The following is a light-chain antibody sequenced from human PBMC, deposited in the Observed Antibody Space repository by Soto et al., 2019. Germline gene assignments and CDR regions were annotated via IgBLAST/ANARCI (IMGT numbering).Light chain of an antibody. CDR2: DEN. V-gene: IGLV3-21*02. J-gene: IGLJ2*01. CDR3: QVWQTSSDHPVF. CDR1: DIGSKS. Sequence: SYELTQAPSVSVAPGQTARITCGGDDIGSKSVHWYQQKPGQAPVLVVYDENDRPSGIPERFSGSKSGNTASLTLSRVETGDEADYYCQVWQTSSDHPVFFGGGTQLTVL.